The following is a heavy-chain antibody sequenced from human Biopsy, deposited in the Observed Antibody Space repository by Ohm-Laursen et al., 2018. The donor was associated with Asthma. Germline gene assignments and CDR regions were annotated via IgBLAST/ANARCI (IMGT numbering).Heavy chain of an antibody. CDR1: GGYIDSHDWS. V-gene: IGHV4-30-4*01. CDR2: THFSGST. Sequence: LSLTCTVSGGYIDSHDWSWCWIRQSPGKGLQWLGYTHFSGSTHYNPSLDRRIRMSVDTSKSQVSLSLTSVSAADTAVYFCARVRRYGDIFFGMDVWGQGTTVTVSS. J-gene: IGHJ6*01. D-gene: IGHD4-17*01. CDR3: ARVRRYGDIFFGMDV.